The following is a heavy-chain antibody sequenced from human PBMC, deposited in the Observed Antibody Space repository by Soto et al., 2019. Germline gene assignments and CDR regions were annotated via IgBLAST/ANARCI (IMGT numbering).Heavy chain of an antibody. CDR2: ISAYNGNT. Sequence: ASVKVSCKASGYTFTSYGISWVRQAPGQGLERMGWISAYNGNTNYAQKLQGRVTMTTDTSTSTAYMELRSLRSDDTAVYYCARGGVRNLYCSGGSRYVQLYWGQGTLVTVSS. V-gene: IGHV1-18*01. J-gene: IGHJ4*02. D-gene: IGHD2-15*01. CDR1: GYTFTSYG. CDR3: ARGGVRNLYCSGGSRYVQLY.